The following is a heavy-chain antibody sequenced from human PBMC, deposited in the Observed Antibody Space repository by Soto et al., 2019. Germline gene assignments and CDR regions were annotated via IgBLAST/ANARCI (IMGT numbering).Heavy chain of an antibody. V-gene: IGHV3-11*01. Sequence: GGSPRLSCAASGFTFSDYYMSWIRQAPGKGLEWVSYISSSGSTIYYADSVKGRFTISRDNAKNSLYLQMNSLRAEDTAVYYYDTVSGAPRDHSFDICGQGTMVIVSS. CDR1: GFTFSDYY. CDR2: ISSSGSTI. D-gene: IGHD1-26*01. J-gene: IGHJ3*02. CDR3: DTVSGAPRDHSFDI.